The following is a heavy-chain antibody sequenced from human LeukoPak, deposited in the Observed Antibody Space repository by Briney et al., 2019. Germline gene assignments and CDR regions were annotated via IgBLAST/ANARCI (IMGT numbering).Heavy chain of an antibody. J-gene: IGHJ4*02. CDR3: ARFYFPEEHDRAWYEAH. CDR1: GFIFTDYW. CDR2: IRGDGRAT. Sequence: GGSLRLSCAASGFIFTDYWMHWVRQAPGRELVWVARIRGDGRATTYADSVKGRFTISRDSAMNTVFLQMMSLRAEDTGIYYCARFYFPEEHDRAWYEAHWGQGILVTVS. D-gene: IGHD6-19*01. V-gene: IGHV3-74*01.